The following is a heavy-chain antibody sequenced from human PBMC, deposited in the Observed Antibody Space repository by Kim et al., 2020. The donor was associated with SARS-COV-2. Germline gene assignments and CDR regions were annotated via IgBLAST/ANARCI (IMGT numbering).Heavy chain of an antibody. CDR2: ISYDGSNK. D-gene: IGHD6-13*01. J-gene: IGHJ4*01. Sequence: GGSLRLSCAASGFTFSSYGMHWVRQAPGKGLERVAVISYDGSNKYYADSVKGRFTISRDNSKNTLYLQMNSLRAEDTAVYYCARDQSAGYSSSWNDYWG. V-gene: IGHV3-33*05. CDR1: GFTFSSYG. CDR3: ARDQSAGYSSSWNDY.